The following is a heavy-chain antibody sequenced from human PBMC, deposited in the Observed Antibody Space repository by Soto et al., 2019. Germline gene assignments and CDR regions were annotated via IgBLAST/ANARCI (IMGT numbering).Heavy chain of an antibody. CDR3: ARAGGGSSWPPLAGSYYYYYMDV. Sequence: GGSLRLSCAASGFTFSSYEMNWVRQAPGKGLEWVSYISSSGSTIYYADSVKGRFTISRDNAKNSLYLQMNSLRAEDTAVYYCARAGGGSSWPPLAGSYYYYYMDVWGKGTTVTVSS. D-gene: IGHD6-13*01. CDR2: ISSSGSTI. CDR1: GFTFSSYE. V-gene: IGHV3-48*03. J-gene: IGHJ6*03.